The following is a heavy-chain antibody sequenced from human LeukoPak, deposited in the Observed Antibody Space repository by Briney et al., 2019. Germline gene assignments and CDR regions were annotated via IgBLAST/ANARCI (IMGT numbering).Heavy chain of an antibody. Sequence: SETLSLTCAVSGGSISSGGYSWSWIRQPPGKGLEWIGYIYHSGSTYYNPSLKSRVTISVDTSKNQFSLKLSSVTAADTVVYYCARDWGPFDPWGQGTLVTVSS. CDR1: GGSISSGGYS. CDR3: ARDWGPFDP. CDR2: IYHSGST. J-gene: IGHJ5*02. V-gene: IGHV4-30-2*01. D-gene: IGHD3-16*01.